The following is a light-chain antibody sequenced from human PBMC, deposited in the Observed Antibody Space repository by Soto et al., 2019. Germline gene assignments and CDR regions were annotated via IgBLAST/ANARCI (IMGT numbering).Light chain of an antibody. CDR1: SSNIGNNY. CDR3: GTWDICLRAVV. J-gene: IGLJ2*01. CDR2: DNN. V-gene: IGLV1-51*01. Sequence: QSVLTQPPSVSAAPGQKVTISCSGSSSNIGNNYVSWYQQLPGTAPKLLIYDNNKRPSGIPDRFAGSKSGPSATLGITGLQTGDEADYYCGTWDICLRAVVFGRVTTLTVL.